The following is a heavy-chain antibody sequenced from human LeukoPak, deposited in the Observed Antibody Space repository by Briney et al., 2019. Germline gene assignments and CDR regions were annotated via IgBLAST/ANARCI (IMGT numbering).Heavy chain of an antibody. V-gene: IGHV3-9*01. CDR3: AKEYGSGSY. CDR1: GFTFDDYA. J-gene: IGHJ4*02. Sequence: TGGSLRLSCAASGFTFDDYAMHWVRQAPGKGLEWASGISWNSGSIGYADSVKGRFTISRDNAKNSLYLQMNSLRAEDTALYYCAKEYGSGSYWGRGTLVTVSS. D-gene: IGHD3-10*01. CDR2: ISWNSGSI.